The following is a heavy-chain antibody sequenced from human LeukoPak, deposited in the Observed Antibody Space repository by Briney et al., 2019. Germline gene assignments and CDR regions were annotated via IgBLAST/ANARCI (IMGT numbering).Heavy chain of an antibody. D-gene: IGHD2/OR15-2a*01. Sequence: GGSLRLSCGASGFLFRTYNMNWVRRALGKGLEWVSSISSSNYIYYADSLKGRFTISRDDAENSLYLQMNSLRADDTAVYYCARDRLENYYFDKWGQATPVTVSS. J-gene: IGHJ4*02. V-gene: IGHV3-21*01. CDR1: GFLFRTYN. CDR2: ISSSNYI. CDR3: ARDRLENYYFDK.